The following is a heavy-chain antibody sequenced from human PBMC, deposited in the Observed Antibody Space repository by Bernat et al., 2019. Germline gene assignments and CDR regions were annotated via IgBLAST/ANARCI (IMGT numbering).Heavy chain of an antibody. D-gene: IGHD3-10*01. V-gene: IGHV1-18*01. CDR1: GYTFTSYG. J-gene: IGHJ6*03. CDR3: ARASKSGSGSYRGYYYYMDV. Sequence: QVQLVQSGAEVKKPGASVKVSCKASGYTFTSYGISWVRQAPGQGLEWMGWISAYNGNTSYAQKLQGRVTMTTDTSTSTAYMELRSLRSDDTAVYYCARASKSGSGSYRGYYYYMDVWGKGTTVTVSS. CDR2: ISAYNGNT.